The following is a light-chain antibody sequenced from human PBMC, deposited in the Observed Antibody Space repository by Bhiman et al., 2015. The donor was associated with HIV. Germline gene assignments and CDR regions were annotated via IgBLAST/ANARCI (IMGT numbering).Light chain of an antibody. CDR2: QDT. V-gene: IGLV3-1*01. J-gene: IGLJ2*01. CDR3: QAWDSSIL. CDR1: KLGDKY. Sequence: SYELTQPPSVSVSPGQTASITCSGDKLGDKYASWYQQKPGQSPLLVVYQDTKRPSGIPERFSGSNSGNTATLTISGTQAMDEADYYCQAWDSSILFGGGTKLTVL.